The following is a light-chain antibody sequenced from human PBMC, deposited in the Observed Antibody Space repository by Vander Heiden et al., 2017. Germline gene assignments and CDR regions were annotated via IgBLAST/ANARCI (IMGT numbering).Light chain of an antibody. Sequence: LPMTQSPSSLSASVGDRVTITCRASQSISSYLNWYQQKPGKAPKLLIYAASSLQSGVPSRFSGSGSGTDFTLTISSLQPEDFATYYCQQSYSTRYTFGQGTKLEIK. CDR2: AAS. CDR3: QQSYSTRYT. CDR1: QSISSY. V-gene: IGKV1-39*01. J-gene: IGKJ2*01.